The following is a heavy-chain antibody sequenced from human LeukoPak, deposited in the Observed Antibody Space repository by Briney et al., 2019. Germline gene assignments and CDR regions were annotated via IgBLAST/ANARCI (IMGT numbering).Heavy chain of an antibody. Sequence: SETLSLTCAVYGGSFSGYYWSWIRQPPGKGLEWIGEINHSGSTNYNPSLKSRVTISVDTSKNQFSLKLSSVTAADTAVYYCARGSQWLVPNNPAFPFDYWGQGTLVTVSS. CDR1: GGSFSGYY. J-gene: IGHJ4*02. V-gene: IGHV4-34*01. CDR2: INHSGST. D-gene: IGHD6-19*01. CDR3: ARGSQWLVPNNPAFPFDY.